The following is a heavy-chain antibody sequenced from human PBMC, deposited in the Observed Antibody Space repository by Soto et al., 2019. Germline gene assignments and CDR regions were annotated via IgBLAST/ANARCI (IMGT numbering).Heavy chain of an antibody. CDR1: GGSVSSGSYY. CDR2: IYYSGST. CDR3: AREGRYYYDSSGYPKDWFDP. J-gene: IGHJ5*02. Sequence: PSETLSLTCTVSGGSVSSGSYYWSWIRQPPGKGLEWIGYIYYSGSTNYNPSLKSRVTISVDTSKNQFSLKLSSVTAADTAVYYCAREGRYYYDSSGYPKDWFDPWGQGTLVTVSS. V-gene: IGHV4-61*01. D-gene: IGHD3-22*01.